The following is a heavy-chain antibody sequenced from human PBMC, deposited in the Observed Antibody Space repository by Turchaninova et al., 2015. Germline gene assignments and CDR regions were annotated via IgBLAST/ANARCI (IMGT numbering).Heavy chain of an antibody. J-gene: IGHJ3*02. CDR3: ARDPYTGNYGALDI. D-gene: IGHD1-26*01. Sequence: EVQLVESGGDLVQPGGSLRLSCAASGFSFSHSWMSWVSRAPGTGLEWVAHIKQDGREKYDVDSVKGRCTISRDNAKNSMYLKVNSLRGEDTAVYYFARDPYTGNYGALDIWGQGTVVIVSS. CDR1: GFSFSHSW. V-gene: IGHV3-7*03. CDR2: IKQDGREK.